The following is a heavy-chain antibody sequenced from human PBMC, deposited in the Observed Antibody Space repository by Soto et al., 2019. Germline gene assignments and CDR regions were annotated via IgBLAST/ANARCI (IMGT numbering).Heavy chain of an antibody. V-gene: IGHV3-33*01. D-gene: IGHD2-15*01. Sequence: QVQLVESGGGVVQPGRSLRLSCAPSGFTFSSYGMHLVRQAPGKGLEWVAVIWYDGSNKYYADSVKGRFTISRDNSKNTQYRQMNRLTAKDTAVYYWARARKATQDHRDYWGQGSLVTVSP. J-gene: IGHJ4*02. CDR1: GFTFSSYG. CDR2: IWYDGSNK. CDR3: ARARKATQDHRDY.